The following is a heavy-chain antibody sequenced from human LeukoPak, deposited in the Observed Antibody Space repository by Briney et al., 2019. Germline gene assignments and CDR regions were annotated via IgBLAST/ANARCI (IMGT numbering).Heavy chain of an antibody. D-gene: IGHD6-19*01. CDR2: IYYNGST. J-gene: IGHJ6*03. Sequence: SEPLSLTCTVSGGSISSYYWSWIRQPPGKGLEWIGYIYYNGSTNYNPSLKSRVTISVDTSKNQFSLKLSSVTAADTAVYYCARGVAGAYYYYYYYMDVWGKGTTVTVSS. CDR3: ARGVAGAYYYYYYYMDV. CDR1: GGSISSYY. V-gene: IGHV4-59*01.